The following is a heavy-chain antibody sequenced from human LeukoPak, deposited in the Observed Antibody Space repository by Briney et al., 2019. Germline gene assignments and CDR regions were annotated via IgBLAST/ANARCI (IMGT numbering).Heavy chain of an antibody. CDR2: INAGNGNT. CDR1: GYTFTSYA. V-gene: IGHV1-3*01. J-gene: IGHJ4*02. Sequence: ASVKVSCKASGYTFTSYAMHWVRQAPGQRLEWMGWINAGNGNTKYSQKFQGRVTIARDTSASTAYMELSSLRSEDTAVYYCARSDGSGSYPHYWGQGTLVIVSS. CDR3: ARSDGSGSYPHY. D-gene: IGHD3-10*01.